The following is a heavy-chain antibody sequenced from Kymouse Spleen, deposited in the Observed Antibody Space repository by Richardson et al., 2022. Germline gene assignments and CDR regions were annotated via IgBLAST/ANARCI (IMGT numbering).Heavy chain of an antibody. J-gene: IGHJ6*02. V-gene: IGHV3-21*03. D-gene: IGHD3-9*01. Sequence: EVQLVESGGGLVKPGGSLRLSCAASGFTFSSYSMNWVRQAPGKGLEWVSSISSSSSYIYYADSVKGRFTISRDNAKNSLYLQMNSLRAEDTAVYYCARDRDDILTGSYYYYYYGMDVWGQGTTVTVSS. CDR2: ISSSSSYI. CDR1: GFTFSSYS. CDR3: ARDRDDILTGSYYYYYYGMDV.